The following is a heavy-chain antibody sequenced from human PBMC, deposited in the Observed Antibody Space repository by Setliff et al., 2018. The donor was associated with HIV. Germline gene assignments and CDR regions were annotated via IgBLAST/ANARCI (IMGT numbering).Heavy chain of an antibody. CDR3: VKDAHYFDNSVNYEYGLDV. Sequence: GGSLRLSCAASGFIFSDYFLHWVRQAPGKGLEYVSAISSDGGTTYYADSVKGRFTVSRDNARKSLYLEIKSLRTEDTAVYYCVKDAHYFDNSVNYEYGLDVWGQGTTVTVSS. CDR1: GFIFSDYF. J-gene: IGHJ6*02. D-gene: IGHD3-22*01. CDR2: ISSDGGTT. V-gene: IGHV3-64*03.